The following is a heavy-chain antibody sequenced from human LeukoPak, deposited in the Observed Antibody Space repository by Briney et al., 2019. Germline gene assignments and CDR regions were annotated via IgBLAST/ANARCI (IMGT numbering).Heavy chain of an antibody. J-gene: IGHJ4*02. D-gene: IGHD2-8*01. CDR2: IKQDGSEK. V-gene: IGHV3-7*01. CDR1: GFTFSSYW. CDR3: ARDKAPFVLMVYAASFDY. Sequence: GGSLRLSCAASGFTFSSYWMSWVRQAPGKGLEWVANIKQDGSEKYYVDSVKGRFTISRDNAKNSLYLQMNSLRAEDTAVYYCARDKAPFVLMVYAASFDYWGQGTLVTVSS.